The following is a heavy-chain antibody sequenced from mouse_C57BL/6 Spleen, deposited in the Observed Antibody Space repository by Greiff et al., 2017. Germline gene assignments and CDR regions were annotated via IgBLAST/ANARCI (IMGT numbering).Heavy chain of an antibody. J-gene: IGHJ2*01. D-gene: IGHD3-3*01. CDR3: ARKPGGRGDYFDY. CDR1: GYAFSSYW. Sequence: VQLQQSGAELVKPGASVKISCKASGYAFSSYWMNWVKQRPGKGLEWIGQIYPGDGDTNYNGKFKGKATLTADKSSSTAYMQLSSLTSEDSAVYFCARKPGGRGDYFDYWGQGTTLTVSS. V-gene: IGHV1-80*01. CDR2: IYPGDGDT.